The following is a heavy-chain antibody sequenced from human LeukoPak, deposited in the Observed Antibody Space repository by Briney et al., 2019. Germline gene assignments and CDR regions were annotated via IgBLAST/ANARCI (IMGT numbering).Heavy chain of an antibody. D-gene: IGHD3-22*01. CDR3: ARPTRTMIVVAALDY. V-gene: IGHV3-30-3*01. CDR1: GFTFSSYA. CDR2: ISYDGSNK. Sequence: PGRSLRLSCAASGFTFSSYAMHWVRQAPGKGLEWVAVISYDGSNKYYADSVKGRFTISRDNSKNTLYLQMNSLRAEDTAVYYCARPTRTMIVVAALDYWGQGTLVTVSS. J-gene: IGHJ4*02.